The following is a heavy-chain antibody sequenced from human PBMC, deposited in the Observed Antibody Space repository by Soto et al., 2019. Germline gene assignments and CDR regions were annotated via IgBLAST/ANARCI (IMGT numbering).Heavy chain of an antibody. V-gene: IGHV1-18*01. CDR2: ISAYNGNT. Sequence: QVQLVQSGAEVKKPGASVKVSCKASGYTFTSYGISWVRQAPGQGLEWMGWISAYNGNTNYAQKLQGRVTMTTDTATSTAYMELRGLRSDDTAVYYCARDRGYDSSGPSFDYWGQGTLVTVSS. D-gene: IGHD3-22*01. J-gene: IGHJ4*02. CDR3: ARDRGYDSSGPSFDY. CDR1: GYTFTSYG.